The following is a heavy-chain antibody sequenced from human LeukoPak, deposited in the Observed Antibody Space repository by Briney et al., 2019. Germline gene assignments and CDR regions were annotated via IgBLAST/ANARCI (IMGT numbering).Heavy chain of an antibody. D-gene: IGHD3-10*01. Sequence: SETLSLTCTVSGDSISTYYWSWIRQPPGKGLEWIGYIYYSGSTNYNPSLKSRVTISVDTSKNQFSLNLISVTATDTAVYYCARSRIGYHGSRNPRYISWFDPCGQGTLVSVSS. CDR2: IYYSGST. V-gene: IGHV4-59*01. J-gene: IGHJ5*02. CDR1: GDSISTYY. CDR3: ARSRIGYHGSRNPRYISWFDP.